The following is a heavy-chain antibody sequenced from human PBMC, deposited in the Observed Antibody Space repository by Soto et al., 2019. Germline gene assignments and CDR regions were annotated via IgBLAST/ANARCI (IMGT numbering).Heavy chain of an antibody. Sequence: SETLSLTCTVSGDSISRADYHWSWIRQPPGKGLEWIGNIYYTGKTNYNPALESRLILSIDTSKNQFSLKVNSVTAADTAVYYCARDTWTGYIDYWGQGTLVTVSS. CDR1: GDSISRADYH. V-gene: IGHV4-30-4*01. CDR2: IYYTGKT. D-gene: IGHD2-8*02. CDR3: ARDTWTGYIDY. J-gene: IGHJ4*02.